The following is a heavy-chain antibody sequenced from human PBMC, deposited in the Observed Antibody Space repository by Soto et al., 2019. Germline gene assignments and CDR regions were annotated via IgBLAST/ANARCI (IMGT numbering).Heavy chain of an antibody. CDR2: IYWDDDK. J-gene: IGHJ3*02. D-gene: IGHD3-10*02. CDR3: AHSLMVHYYVTGDAFDI. Sequence: QITLKESGPTLVKPTQTLTLTCTFSGFSLSTSGVGVGWIRQPPGKALEWLALIYWDDDKRYSPSLKSRLTITKVTSTNQVVLTMTVMDPVDTATYYCAHSLMVHYYVTGDAFDIWGQGTMVTVSS. V-gene: IGHV2-5*02. CDR1: GFSLSTSGVG.